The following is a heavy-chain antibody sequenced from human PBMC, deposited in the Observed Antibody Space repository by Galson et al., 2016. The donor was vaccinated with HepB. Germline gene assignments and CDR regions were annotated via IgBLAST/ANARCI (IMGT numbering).Heavy chain of an antibody. Sequence: PALVKPTQTLTLTCTFSGFSLSTNGVGVGWVRRSPGKALEWLALIYWNDNKRYSPSLNDRLTITKDTSKNQVVLTMTNMDPVDTASYYCVRRRWDYNHYFDYCGQGTLVTVSS. D-gene: IGHD4-11*01. CDR2: IYWNDNK. CDR3: VRRRWDYNHYFDY. V-gene: IGHV2-5*01. CDR1: GFSLSTNGVG. J-gene: IGHJ4*02.